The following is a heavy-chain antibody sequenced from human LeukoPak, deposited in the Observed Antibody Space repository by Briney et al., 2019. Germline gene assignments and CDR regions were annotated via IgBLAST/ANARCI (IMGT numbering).Heavy chain of an antibody. CDR1: GLTFSSYV. CDR2: ISFPGSFE. Sequence: GGSLRLSCAASGLTFSSYVMHWVRQAPGKGLEWVAVISFPGSFEYYADSVKGRFTISADSSKSTLFLQMSSLRDEDTAVYYCAREGPLVGAKIGAFDIWGQGTMVTVSS. D-gene: IGHD1-26*01. J-gene: IGHJ3*02. V-gene: IGHV3-30*14. CDR3: AREGPLVGAKIGAFDI.